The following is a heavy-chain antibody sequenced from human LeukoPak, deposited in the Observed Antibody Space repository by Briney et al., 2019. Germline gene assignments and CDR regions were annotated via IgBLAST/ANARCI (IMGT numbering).Heavy chain of an antibody. CDR2: IDHRGTA. CDR1: GFTFSNAW. V-gene: IGHV4-34*08. CDR3: AVGITILGVAASFDS. J-gene: IGHJ4*02. D-gene: IGHD3-3*01. Sequence: GSLRLSCAASGFTFSNAWMSWIRQPPGKGLEWIGDIDHRGTATYNPSLKSRLSISADASKNQFSLKLNSVTDADTAVYYCAVGITILGVAASFDSWGQGNLVIVSS.